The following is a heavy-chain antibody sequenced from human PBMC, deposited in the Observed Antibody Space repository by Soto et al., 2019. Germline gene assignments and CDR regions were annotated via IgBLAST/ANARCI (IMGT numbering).Heavy chain of an antibody. Sequence: EVQLVESGGGLVKPGGSLRLSCAASGFTFSTYSMSWVRQAPGRGLEWVSSISSATSYIYYADSVKGRFTISSDNAKNSLSLQMNSLRAEDTAVSYCARVLGALKSGWFGPGGQGTLVTVSS. CDR2: ISSATSYI. V-gene: IGHV3-21*01. J-gene: IGHJ5*02. CDR3: ARVLGALKSGWFGP. CDR1: GFTFSTYS.